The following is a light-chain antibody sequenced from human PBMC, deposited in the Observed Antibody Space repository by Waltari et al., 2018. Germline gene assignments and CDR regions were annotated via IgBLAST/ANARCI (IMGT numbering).Light chain of an antibody. CDR2: GAS. Sequence: ELVMTQSPATLSVSPGERANLSCRASQSVSSNLAWYQQKPGQAPRLLIYGASTRATGIPARFRGSRSGTEFTLTISSLQSEDFAVYYCQQYNNWPPITFGQGTRLEI. CDR3: QQYNNWPPIT. J-gene: IGKJ5*01. V-gene: IGKV3-15*01. CDR1: QSVSSN.